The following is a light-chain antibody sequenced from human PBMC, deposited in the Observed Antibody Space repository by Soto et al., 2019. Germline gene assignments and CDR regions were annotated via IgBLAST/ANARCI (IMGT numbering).Light chain of an antibody. Sequence: IQLTQSPSSLSAFVGDIVTTTCRMSQGISSYLAWYQQKPGKAPEXLIYAASTLQSGVPSRFSGSVSGTDGTITISSLQPEDGATYYCQQSYSTPWTFGQGTKVDIK. CDR2: AAS. CDR1: QGISSY. V-gene: IGKV1-39*01. CDR3: QQSYSTPWT. J-gene: IGKJ1*01.